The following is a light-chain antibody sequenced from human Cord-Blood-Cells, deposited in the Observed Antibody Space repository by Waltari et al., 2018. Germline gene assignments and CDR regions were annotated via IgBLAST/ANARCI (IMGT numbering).Light chain of an antibody. CDR2: DVS. Sequence: GPSITISCTGTSSDVGGYNYVSWYQQHPGKAPKLMIYDVSNRPSGVSNRFSGSKSGNTASLTISGLQAEDEADYYCSSYTSSSTVVFGGGTKLTVL. V-gene: IGLV2-14*04. J-gene: IGLJ2*01. CDR1: SSDVGGYNY. CDR3: SSYTSSSTVV.